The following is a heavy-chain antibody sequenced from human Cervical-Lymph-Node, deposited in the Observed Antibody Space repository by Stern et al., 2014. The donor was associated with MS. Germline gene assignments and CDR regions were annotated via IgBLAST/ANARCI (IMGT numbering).Heavy chain of an antibody. D-gene: IGHD3-16*01. CDR1: SGPTGNKY. V-gene: IGHV4-59*01. J-gene: IGHJ4*02. CDR2: LYYSRST. CDR3: ARAGPYDYIWGNLRHRAFYFDS. Sequence: QVQLQESGPGLAKPSETLSLMCNVPSGPTGNKYWSWIRQTPGKGLEWIGHLYYSRSTNYTPSLKSRVTISLDTSKNQFSLKLSSVTAADTAVYYCARAGPYDYIWGNLRHRAFYFDSWGQGVLVTVSS.